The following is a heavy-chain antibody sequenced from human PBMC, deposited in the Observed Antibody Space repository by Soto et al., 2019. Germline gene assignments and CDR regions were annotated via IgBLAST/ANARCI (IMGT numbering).Heavy chain of an antibody. V-gene: IGHV1-46*03. Sequence: QVQLVQSGAEVKKPGASVKVSCKASGYTFTSYYMHWVRQAPGQGLEWMGIINPIGGSTSYAQKCQGRVTMTRETSTSTVYMELSSLRSEDTAVYYCARVSPSDTRYGYVGNNWFDPWGQGTLVTVSS. D-gene: IGHD5-18*01. J-gene: IGHJ5*02. CDR1: GYTFTSYY. CDR3: ARVSPSDTRYGYVGNNWFDP. CDR2: INPIGGST.